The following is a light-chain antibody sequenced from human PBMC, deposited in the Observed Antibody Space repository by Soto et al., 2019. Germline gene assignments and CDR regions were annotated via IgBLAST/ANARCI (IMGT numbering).Light chain of an antibody. Sequence: DIQMAQSPSTLSASVGDRVTITCRASQSISSWLAWYRQEPGKAPKLLIYGASSLESGVPSRFSGSGSGTEFTLTISSLQPDDFATYYCQHYDSYPWTFGQGTKVDIK. CDR1: QSISSW. J-gene: IGKJ1*01. V-gene: IGKV1-5*01. CDR2: GAS. CDR3: QHYDSYPWT.